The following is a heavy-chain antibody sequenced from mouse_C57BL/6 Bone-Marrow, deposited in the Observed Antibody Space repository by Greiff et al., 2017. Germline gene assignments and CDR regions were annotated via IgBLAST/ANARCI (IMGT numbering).Heavy chain of an antibody. CDR3: ARHPFPAMDY. CDR1: GFTFSDYG. V-gene: IGHV5-17*01. CDR2: ISSGSSTI. J-gene: IGHJ4*01. Sequence: EVHLVESGGGLVKPGGSLKLSCAASGFTFSDYGMHWVRQAPEKGLEWVAYISSGSSTIYYADTVKGRFTISRDNAKNTLFLQMTSLRSEDTAMYYCARHPFPAMDYWGQGTSVTVSS.